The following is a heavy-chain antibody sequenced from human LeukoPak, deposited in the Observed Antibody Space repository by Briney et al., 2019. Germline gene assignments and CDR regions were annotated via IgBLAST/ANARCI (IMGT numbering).Heavy chain of an antibody. D-gene: IGHD1-1*01. Sequence: SETLSLTCTVSGGSISSYYWSWIRQPAGKGLEWIGRIYTSGSTNYNPSLKSRVIISVDTSKNQFSLKLSSVTAADTAVYYCARDAGTTSPWFTGFDYWGQGTLVTVSS. CDR2: IYTSGST. V-gene: IGHV4-4*07. J-gene: IGHJ4*02. CDR1: GGSISSYY. CDR3: ARDAGTTSPWFTGFDY.